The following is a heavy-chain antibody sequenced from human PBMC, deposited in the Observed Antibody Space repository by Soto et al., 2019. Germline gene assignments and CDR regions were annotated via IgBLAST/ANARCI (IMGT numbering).Heavy chain of an antibody. V-gene: IGHV4-34*01. CDR3: ARGGGSCSSTSCGPYNWFDP. D-gene: IGHD2-2*01. CDR2: INHSGST. Sequence: LSLTCAVYGGSFSGYYWSWIRQPPGKGLEWIGEINHSGSTNYNPSLKSRVTISVDTSKNQFSLKLSSVTAADTAVYYCARGGGSCSSTSCGPYNWFDPWGQGTLVTVSS. CDR1: GGSFSGYY. J-gene: IGHJ5*02.